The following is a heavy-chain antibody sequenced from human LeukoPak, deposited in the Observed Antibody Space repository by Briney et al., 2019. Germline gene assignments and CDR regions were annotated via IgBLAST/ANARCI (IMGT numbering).Heavy chain of an antibody. CDR1: GFTITTYG. V-gene: IGHV3-33*01. CDR2: IWHDGNRQ. D-gene: IGHD4-11*01. CDR3: ARDLNSNNSNPGWFDP. Sequence: GGSLRLSCAASGFTITTYGIHFVRQAPGKGLEWVALIWHDGNRQYYADSVKGRFTISRDDSKNTVSLQMNSLRAEDTTIYYCARDLNSNNSNPGWFDPWGQGTLVTVSS. J-gene: IGHJ5*02.